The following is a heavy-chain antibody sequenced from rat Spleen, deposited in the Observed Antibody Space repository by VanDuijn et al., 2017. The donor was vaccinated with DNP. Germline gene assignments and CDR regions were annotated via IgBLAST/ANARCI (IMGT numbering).Heavy chain of an antibody. V-gene: IGHV5-7*01. J-gene: IGHJ1*01. Sequence: EVQLVESGGGLVQPGRSLILSCTASGFTFSDHNMAWVRQSLKKGLEWVAVIIYDGSNTHYRDSVKGRFTISRDNAKNTLSLQMDSLRSEDTATYYCARAMQQSPYWYFDFWGPGTMVTVSS. CDR1: GFTFSDHN. D-gene: IGHD1-1*01. CDR2: IIYDGSNT. CDR3: ARAMQQSPYWYFDF.